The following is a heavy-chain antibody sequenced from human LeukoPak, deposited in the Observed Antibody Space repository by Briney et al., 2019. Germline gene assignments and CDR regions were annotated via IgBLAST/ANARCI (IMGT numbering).Heavy chain of an antibody. V-gene: IGHV4-39*01. J-gene: IGHJ4*02. CDR2: IYYSGST. CDR1: GGSISSSSYY. Sequence: SETLSLTCTVSGGSISSSSYYWGWIRQPPGKGLEWIGSIYYSGSTYYNPSLKSRVTISVDTSKNQFSLKLTSVTAADTAVYYCARHLQYYYDSSGYYYYFDYWGQGTLVTVSS. CDR3: ARHLQYYYDSSGYYYYFDY. D-gene: IGHD3-22*01.